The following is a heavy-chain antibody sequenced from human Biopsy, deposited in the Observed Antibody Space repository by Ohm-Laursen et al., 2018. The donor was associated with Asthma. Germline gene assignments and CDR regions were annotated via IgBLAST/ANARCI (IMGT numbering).Heavy chain of an antibody. V-gene: IGHV4-34*01. CDR3: ARAGQCSSTSCYNPGWFDP. CDR1: GGSFSGYY. D-gene: IGHD2-2*01. CDR2: INHSGST. J-gene: IGHJ5*02. Sequence: SETLSLTCAVYGGSFSGYYWIWIRQPPGKGLGGIGEINHSGSTNYNPSLKSRVTISVDTSKNQFSLKLSSVTAADTAVYYCARAGQCSSTSCYNPGWFDPWGQGTLVTVSS.